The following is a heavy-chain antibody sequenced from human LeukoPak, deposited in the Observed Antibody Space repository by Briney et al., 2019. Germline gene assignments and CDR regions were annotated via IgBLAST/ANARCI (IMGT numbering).Heavy chain of an antibody. CDR1: GGPISSSSYY. CDR3: ARYIVVVAGFDY. Sequence: PETLSLTCTVSGGPISSSSYYWGWIRQPPGKGLEWIGSIYYSGSTYYNPSLKSRVTISVDTSKNQFSLKLSSVTAADTAVYYCARYIVVVAGFDYWGQGTLVTVSS. V-gene: IGHV4-39*07. J-gene: IGHJ4*02. CDR2: IYYSGST. D-gene: IGHD2-2*01.